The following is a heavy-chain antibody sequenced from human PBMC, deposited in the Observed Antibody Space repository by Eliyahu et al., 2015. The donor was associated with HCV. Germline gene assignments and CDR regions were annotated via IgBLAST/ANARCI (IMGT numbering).Heavy chain of an antibody. Sequence: QVQLVQSGAEVKKPGASVKVSCKASXXTFTGYXRHWVRQAPGQGLEWMGWINPNSGGTNYAQKFQGRVTMTRDTSISTAYMELSRLRSDDTAVYYCAREDSSGYYYGRNDAFDIWGQGTMVTVSS. CDR1: XXTFTGYX. V-gene: IGHV1-2*02. CDR3: AREDSSGYYYGRNDAFDI. D-gene: IGHD3-22*01. CDR2: INPNSGGT. J-gene: IGHJ3*02.